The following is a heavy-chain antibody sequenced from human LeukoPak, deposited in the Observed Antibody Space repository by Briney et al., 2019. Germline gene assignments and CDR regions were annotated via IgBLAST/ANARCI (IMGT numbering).Heavy chain of an antibody. CDR3: ARRNWNYENWLDP. D-gene: IGHD1-7*01. Sequence: PSEXLSXXCTVSGGSISTSSDYWGWVRQPPGRGXEWFWSIYYSGRTSYNPSLQIRVTISVHTSKTQFSLRLSSVTAADTAVYYCARRNWNYENWLDPWGRGTLVTVSS. CDR2: IYYSGRT. J-gene: IGHJ5*02. V-gene: IGHV4-39*01. CDR1: GGSISTSSDY.